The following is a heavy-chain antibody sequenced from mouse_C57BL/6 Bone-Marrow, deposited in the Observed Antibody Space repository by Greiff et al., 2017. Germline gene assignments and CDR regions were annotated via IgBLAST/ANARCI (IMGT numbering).Heavy chain of an antibody. V-gene: IGHV6-6*01. D-gene: IGHD2-3*01. Sequence: EVQLVESGGGLVQPGGSMKLSCAASGFTFSDAWMDWVRQSPEKGLEWVAEIRNKANNHATYYAESVKGRFTISRDDSKSSVYLQMNSLRAEDAGIYYCTRDGYLYAMDYWGQGTSVTVSS. CDR2: IRNKANNHAT. CDR3: TRDGYLYAMDY. CDR1: GFTFSDAW. J-gene: IGHJ4*01.